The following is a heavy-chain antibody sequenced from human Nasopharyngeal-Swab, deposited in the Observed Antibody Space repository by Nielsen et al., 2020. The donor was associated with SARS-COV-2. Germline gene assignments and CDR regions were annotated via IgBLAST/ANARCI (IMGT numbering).Heavy chain of an antibody. CDR3: ARDYCSSTSCYDY. D-gene: IGHD2-2*01. V-gene: IGHV3-48*03. CDR2: ISSSGSTR. Sequence: SCAASGFTFSSYAMNWVRQAQGKGLEWVSYISSSGSTRYYADSVKGRFTISRDNAKNSLYLQMNSLRAEDTAVYYCARDYCSSTSCYDYWGQGTLVTVSS. CDR1: GFTFSSYA. J-gene: IGHJ4*02.